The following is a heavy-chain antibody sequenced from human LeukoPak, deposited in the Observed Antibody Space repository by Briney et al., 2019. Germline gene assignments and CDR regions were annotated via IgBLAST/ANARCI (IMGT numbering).Heavy chain of an antibody. CDR1: GGSISSYY. Sequence: SETLSLTCTVSGGSISSYYWSWIRQPPGKGLEWIGYIYYSGSTNYNPSLKSRVTISVDTSKNQFSLKLSFVTAADTAVYYCARGGSTVTTWNYYYGMDVWGQGTTVTVSS. J-gene: IGHJ6*02. CDR3: ARGGSTVTTWNYYYGMDV. D-gene: IGHD4-17*01. V-gene: IGHV4-59*01. CDR2: IYYSGST.